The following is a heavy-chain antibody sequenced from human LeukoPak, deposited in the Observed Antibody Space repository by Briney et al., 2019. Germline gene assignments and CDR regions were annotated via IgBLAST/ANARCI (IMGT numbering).Heavy chain of an antibody. CDR2: IYYSGST. Sequence: SQTLSLTCTVSGGSINSGDYYWSWIRQPPGKGLEWIGYIYYSGSTNYNPSLKSRVTISVDTSKNQFSLKLSSVTAADTAVYYCARVVVPAAIDYWGQGTLVTVSS. J-gene: IGHJ4*02. D-gene: IGHD2-2*02. CDR1: GGSINSGDYY. V-gene: IGHV4-30-4*01. CDR3: ARVVVPAAIDY.